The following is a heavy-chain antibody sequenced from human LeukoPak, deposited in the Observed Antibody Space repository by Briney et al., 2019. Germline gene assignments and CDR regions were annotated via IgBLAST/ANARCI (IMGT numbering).Heavy chain of an antibody. CDR2: IDPNSGGT. D-gene: IGHD3-3*01. Sequence: ASVKVSCKASGYTFTGYYIHWARQAPGQGLEWMGWIDPNSGGTNYAQKFQGRVAMTRDTPLTTVYMELSSLRSDDTAVYYCARPFLEWTLSDAFAIWGQGTMVTVSS. CDR1: GYTFTGYY. V-gene: IGHV1-2*02. CDR3: ARPFLEWTLSDAFAI. J-gene: IGHJ3*02.